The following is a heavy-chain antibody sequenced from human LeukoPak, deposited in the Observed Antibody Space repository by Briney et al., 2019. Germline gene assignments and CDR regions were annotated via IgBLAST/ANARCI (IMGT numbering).Heavy chain of an antibody. CDR2: INHSGST. D-gene: IGHD3-9*01. CDR3: ASVSELRYFDWYYGMDV. J-gene: IGHJ6*02. CDR1: GDSINNYY. Sequence: SETLSLTCTVSGDSINNYYWSWIRQPPGKGLEWIGEINHSGSTNYNPSLKSRVTISVDTSKNQFSLKLSSVTAADTAVYYCASVSELRYFDWYYGMDVWGQGTTVTVSS. V-gene: IGHV4-34*01.